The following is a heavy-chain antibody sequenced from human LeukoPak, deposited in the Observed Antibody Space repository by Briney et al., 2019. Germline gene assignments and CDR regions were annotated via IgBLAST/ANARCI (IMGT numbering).Heavy chain of an antibody. V-gene: IGHV1-69*13. D-gene: IGHD3-9*01. CDR3: ARDPHFDWLVPSYYYYGMDV. CDR2: IIPIFGTA. J-gene: IGHJ6*04. Sequence: GASVKVSCKASGGTFISYAISWVRQAPGQGLEWMGGIIPIFGTANYAQKFQGRVTITADESTSTAYVELSSLRSEDTAVYYCARDPHFDWLVPSYYYYGMDVWGKGTTVTVSS. CDR1: GGTFISYA.